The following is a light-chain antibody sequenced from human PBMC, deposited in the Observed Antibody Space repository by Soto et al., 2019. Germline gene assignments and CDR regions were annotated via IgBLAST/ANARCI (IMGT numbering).Light chain of an antibody. V-gene: IGKV3-15*01. Sequence: EIVMTQSPATLSVSPGERATLSCRASQSISSDSAWYQHKPGQAPRLLIYGASTRATGIPGRFSGTGSGTEFTLTISSLQPEDFAVYYCQQYSNWPPWTFGQGTKVEIK. CDR3: QQYSNWPPWT. J-gene: IGKJ1*01. CDR2: GAS. CDR1: QSISSD.